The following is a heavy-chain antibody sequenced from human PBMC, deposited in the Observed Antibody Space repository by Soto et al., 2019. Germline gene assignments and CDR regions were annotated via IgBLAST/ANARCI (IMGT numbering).Heavy chain of an antibody. CDR2: INPSGGST. CDR3: VFSHYDSSGKLGFDY. J-gene: IGHJ4*02. D-gene: IGHD3-22*01. V-gene: IGHV1-46*01. Sequence: QVQLVQSGAEVKKPGASVKVSCKASGYTFSSHYMHWVRQAPGQGLEWMGIINPSGGSTTYAQKFQGRVAMTRDTSTSTVYMELSSLKSEDTAVYYCVFSHYDSSGKLGFDYWGQGTLVTVSS. CDR1: GYTFSSHY.